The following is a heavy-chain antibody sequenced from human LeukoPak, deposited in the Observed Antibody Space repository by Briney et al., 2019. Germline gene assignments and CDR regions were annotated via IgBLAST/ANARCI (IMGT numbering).Heavy chain of an antibody. D-gene: IGHD5-18*01. J-gene: IGHJ5*02. Sequence: GECLKISCKGSGYSFTSYWIGWVRQMPGKGLEWMGIIYPGDSDTRYRPSFQGQVTISADKYISTAYLQWSSLKASDNAMYYCTRPTSGIQLWDRGYNWFDPWGQGTLVTVSS. CDR2: IYPGDSDT. CDR1: GYSFTSYW. CDR3: TRPTSGIQLWDRGYNWFDP. V-gene: IGHV5-51*01.